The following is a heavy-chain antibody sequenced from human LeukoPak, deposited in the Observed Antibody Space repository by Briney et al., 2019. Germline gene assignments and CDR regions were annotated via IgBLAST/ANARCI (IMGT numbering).Heavy chain of an antibody. Sequence: ASVTVSCKVSASTFTDYYMPWVLLPPAKGHEWMGLVDPEDGETIYAEKFQGRVTITEDTSTDTVYMELSSVRSEDTAVYYCATGPAVAGTWAYLQPYTINWGQGTLVTVSS. V-gene: IGHV1-69-2*01. D-gene: IGHD6-19*01. CDR1: ASTFTDYY. J-gene: IGHJ4*02. CDR2: VDPEDGET. CDR3: ATGPAVAGTWAYLQPYTIN.